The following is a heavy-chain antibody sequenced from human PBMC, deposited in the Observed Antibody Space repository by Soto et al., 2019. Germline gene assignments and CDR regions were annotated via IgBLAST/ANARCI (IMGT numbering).Heavy chain of an antibody. D-gene: IGHD2-15*01. CDR1: GFTFSSYA. Sequence: EVQLLESGGGLVQPGGSLRLSCAASGFTFSSYAMSWVRQAPGKGLEWVSAISGSGGSTYYADSVKGRFTISRDNSKNTLYLQMNSLRAEDTAVYYCARGRRSTVVVVAAVDYWGQGTLVTVSS. CDR2: ISGSGGST. V-gene: IGHV3-23*01. J-gene: IGHJ4*02. CDR3: ARGRRSTVVVVAAVDY.